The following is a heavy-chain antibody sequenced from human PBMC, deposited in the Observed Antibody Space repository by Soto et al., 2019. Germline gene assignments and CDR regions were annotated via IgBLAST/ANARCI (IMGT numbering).Heavy chain of an antibody. Sequence: SETLSLTCTVSGGSISSYYWSWIRQPPGKGLEWIGYIYYSGSTNYNPSLKSRVTISVDTSKNQFSLKLSSVTAADTAVYYCARGVYCSGGSCYPFDYWGQGTLVTVSS. CDR2: IYYSGST. J-gene: IGHJ4*02. V-gene: IGHV4-59*01. CDR3: ARGVYCSGGSCYPFDY. CDR1: GGSISSYY. D-gene: IGHD2-15*01.